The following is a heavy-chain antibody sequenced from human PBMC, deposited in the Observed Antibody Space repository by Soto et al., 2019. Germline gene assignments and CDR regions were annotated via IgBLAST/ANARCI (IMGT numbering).Heavy chain of an antibody. D-gene: IGHD4-17*01. CDR2: IIPILGIA. CDR3: ARGSYYGDYANGFDY. Sequence: ASVKVSCKASGGTFSSYTISWVRQAPGQGLEWMGRIIPILGIANYAQKFQGRVTITADKSTSTAYMELSSLRSEDTAVYYCARGSYYGDYANGFDYWGQGTLVTSPQ. V-gene: IGHV1-69*02. J-gene: IGHJ4*02. CDR1: GGTFSSYT.